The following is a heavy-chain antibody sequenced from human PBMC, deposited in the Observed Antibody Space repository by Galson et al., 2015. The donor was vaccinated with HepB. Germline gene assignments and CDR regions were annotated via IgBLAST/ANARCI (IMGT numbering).Heavy chain of an antibody. J-gene: IGHJ6*03. CDR2: ISAYNGNT. CDR1: GYTFTSYG. CDR3: ARVLDGVAIAAAGTDYYYYMDV. D-gene: IGHD6-13*01. V-gene: IGHV1-18*01. Sequence: SVKVSCKASGYTFTSYGISWVRQAPGQGLEWMGWISAYNGNTNYAQKLQGRVTMTTDTSTSTAYMELRSLRSDDTAVYYCARVLDGVAIAAAGTDYYYYMDVWGKGTTVTVSS.